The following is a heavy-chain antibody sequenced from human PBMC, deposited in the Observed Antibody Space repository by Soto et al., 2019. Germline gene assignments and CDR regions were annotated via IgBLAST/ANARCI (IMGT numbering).Heavy chain of an antibody. CDR2: IYYIGST. CDR3: ARSPRYYYGSGSYAVQYPPFDY. D-gene: IGHD3-10*01. V-gene: IGHV4-31*02. Sequence: SETLSLTCTVSGGSISSGGYYWNWIRQHPGKGLEWIGYIYYIGSTYYNPSLKSRVTISLDTSKNQFSLKLSSVTAADTAVYYCARSPRYYYGSGSYAVQYPPFDYWGQGTLVTVSS. CDR1: GGSISSGGYY. J-gene: IGHJ4*02.